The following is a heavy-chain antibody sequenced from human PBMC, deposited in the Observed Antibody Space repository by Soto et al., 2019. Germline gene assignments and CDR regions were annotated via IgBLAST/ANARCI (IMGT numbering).Heavy chain of an antibody. CDR1: GGSISDHY. Sequence: ETLSLTCTVSGGSISDHYYMWIRQSPGKGLEYIGYIHNGGSTNYNPSLKSRVTISVDTSKNQFSLKLSSVTAADTAVYYCAREEGGRPGYYGMDVWGQGTTVTAP. V-gene: IGHV4-59*11. CDR2: IHNGGST. J-gene: IGHJ6*02. D-gene: IGHD2-15*01. CDR3: AREEGGRPGYYGMDV.